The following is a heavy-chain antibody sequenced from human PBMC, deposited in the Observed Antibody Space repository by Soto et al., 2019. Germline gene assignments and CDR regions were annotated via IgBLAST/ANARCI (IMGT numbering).Heavy chain of an antibody. J-gene: IGHJ5*02. CDR2: IIPIFGTA. Sequence: SVKVSRKGSVGTLSSYSISWGREAPGQRREWMGGIIPIFGTANYAQKFQGRVTITADESTSTAYMELSSLRSEDTAVYYCAREVSGRERGYSYATFDPWGQGTLVTVSS. CDR1: VGTLSSYS. CDR3: AREVSGRERGYSYATFDP. V-gene: IGHV1-69*01. D-gene: IGHD5-18*01.